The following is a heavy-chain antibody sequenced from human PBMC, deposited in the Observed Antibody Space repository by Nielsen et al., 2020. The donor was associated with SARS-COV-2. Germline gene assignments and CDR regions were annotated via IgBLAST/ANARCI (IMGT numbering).Heavy chain of an antibody. CDR3: VKGERGISIVFDS. CDR1: GFTFSDYA. Sequence: GESLKISCAASGFTFSDYAMAWVRQAPGKGLEWVSVIKTSGGTTYYADSVKGRCTISRDNSKNTLYLQMNSLRVEDAAVYYCVKGERGISIVFDSWGQGTLVTVSS. V-gene: IGHV3-23*01. J-gene: IGHJ4*02. D-gene: IGHD3-3*02. CDR2: IKTSGGTT.